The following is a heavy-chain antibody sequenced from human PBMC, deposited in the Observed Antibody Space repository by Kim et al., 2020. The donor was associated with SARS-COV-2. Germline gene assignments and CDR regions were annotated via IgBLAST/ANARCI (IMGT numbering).Heavy chain of an antibody. D-gene: IGHD3-3*02. CDR3: VKSKLHFLHFLFPYQFDL. CDR2: ISGSSKTI. V-gene: IGHV3-11*01. Sequence: GGSLRLSCAASGFSFGAYYMTWIRQTPGKGLEWLAYISGSSKTIYYADSVKGRFTVSRDNSKNSLSLRLSSLRADDTAVYYCVKSKLHFLHFLFPYQFDLWGRGTPLTVSS. J-gene: IGHJ4*03. CDR1: GFSFGAYY.